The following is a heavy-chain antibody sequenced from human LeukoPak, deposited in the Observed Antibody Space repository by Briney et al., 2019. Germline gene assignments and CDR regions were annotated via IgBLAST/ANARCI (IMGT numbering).Heavy chain of an antibody. CDR1: GGSISSSSYY. CDR3: ARDRAALVVAATFDY. J-gene: IGHJ4*02. V-gene: IGHV4-39*07. CDR2: IYYSGST. Sequence: SETLSLTCTVSGGSISSSSYYWGWIRQPPGKGLEWIGSIYYSGSTYYNPSLKSRVTISVDTSKNQFSLKLSSVTAADTAVYYCARDRAALVVAATFDYWGQGTLVTVSS. D-gene: IGHD2-15*01.